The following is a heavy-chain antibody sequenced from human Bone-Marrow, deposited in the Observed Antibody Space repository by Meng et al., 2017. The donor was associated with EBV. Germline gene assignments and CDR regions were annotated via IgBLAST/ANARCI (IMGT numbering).Heavy chain of an antibody. CDR1: GFTFSSYA. CDR3: AKDRDSSGWYGDYFDY. J-gene: IGHJ4*02. Sequence: EVQLLESGGGLVQPGGSLRRSCAASGFTFSSYAMSWVRQAPGKGLEWVSAISGSGGSTYYADSVKGRFTISRDNSKNTLYLQMNSLRAEDTAVYYCAKDRDSSGWYGDYFDYWGQGTLVPVSS. V-gene: IGHV3-23*01. D-gene: IGHD6-19*01. CDR2: ISGSGGST.